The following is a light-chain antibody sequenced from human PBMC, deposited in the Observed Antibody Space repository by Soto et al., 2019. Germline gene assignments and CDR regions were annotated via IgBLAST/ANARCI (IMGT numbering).Light chain of an antibody. CDR3: QQYHTWPPIT. J-gene: IGKJ5*01. CDR2: ETS. V-gene: IGKV3-15*01. Sequence: EIVMTQSPDTVSVSPGEGAELSCRASQSVGTRVAWYQQKFGQPPRLLIYETSTLANGIPARFSGSGSGTHFTLSISSLQPGDVGIYSCQQYHTWPPITFGQGTLLEIK. CDR1: QSVGTR.